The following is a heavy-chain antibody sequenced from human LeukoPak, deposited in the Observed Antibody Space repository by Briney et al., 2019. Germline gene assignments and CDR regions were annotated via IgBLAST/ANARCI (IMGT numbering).Heavy chain of an antibody. Sequence: SETLSLTCAVYGGSFSGYYWSWIRQPPGKGLEWIGEINHSGSTNYNPSLKSRVTISVDTSKNQFSLKLSSVTAADTAVYYCASGFWLDPWGQGTLVTVSS. J-gene: IGHJ5*02. CDR1: GGSFSGYY. CDR3: ASGFWLDP. CDR2: INHSGST. V-gene: IGHV4-34*01.